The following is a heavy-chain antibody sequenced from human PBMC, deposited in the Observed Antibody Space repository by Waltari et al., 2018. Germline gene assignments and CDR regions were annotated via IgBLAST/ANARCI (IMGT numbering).Heavy chain of an antibody. D-gene: IGHD3-9*01. CDR1: DYSIARGYF. J-gene: IGHJ4*02. Sequence: QVQLQESGPGLVKPSETLSLTCTVSDYSIARGYFWGWIRQPPGGGLEWIGSVYHSGVSYYKSSLRSRVTMSVDTSKNQFSLYLSSVTAADTAVYYCARDPSDILTGSGYYFDFWGQGALVTVSS. CDR3: ARDPSDILTGSGYYFDF. V-gene: IGHV4-38-2*02. CDR2: VYHSGVS.